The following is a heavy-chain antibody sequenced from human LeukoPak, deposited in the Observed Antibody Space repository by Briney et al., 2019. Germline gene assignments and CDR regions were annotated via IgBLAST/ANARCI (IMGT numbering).Heavy chain of an antibody. J-gene: IGHJ4*02. Sequence: PGGSLRLSCAASGFTVSSDHMNWVRQAPGEGLEWVSVLYSGGSTYYADSVKGRFTISRHDSQNTLYLQMNSLRADDTAVYYCVYFDAIMATGDYWGQGTLVTVSS. CDR2: LYSGGST. CDR1: GFTVSSDH. D-gene: IGHD3-22*01. CDR3: VYFDAIMATGDY. V-gene: IGHV3-53*04.